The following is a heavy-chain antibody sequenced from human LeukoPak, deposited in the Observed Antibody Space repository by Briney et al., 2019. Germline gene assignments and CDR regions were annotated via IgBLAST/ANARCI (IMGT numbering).Heavy chain of an antibody. CDR2: ISGSGDNT. D-gene: IGHD3-22*01. Sequence: GGSLRLSCAASGFTFSSYAMSWVRQAPGKGLEWVSVISGSGDNTYYADSVKGRFTISRDNSKNTLYVQVNSLGTEDTAAYYCAKGSYYDSSGSFYFDYWGQGTLVTVFS. J-gene: IGHJ4*02. V-gene: IGHV3-23*01. CDR1: GFTFSSYA. CDR3: AKGSYYDSSGSFYFDY.